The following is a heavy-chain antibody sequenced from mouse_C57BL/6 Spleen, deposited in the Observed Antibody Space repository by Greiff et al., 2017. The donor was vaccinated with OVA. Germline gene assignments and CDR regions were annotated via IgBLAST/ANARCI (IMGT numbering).Heavy chain of an antibody. CDR3: AKDHFVY. D-gene: IGHD1-3*01. J-gene: IGHJ2*01. CDR1: GFTFSDYG. CDR2: ISSGISII. Sequence: EVKLVESGGGLVKPGGSLKLSCAASGFTFSDYGMHWVRQAPEKGLEWVAYISSGISIIYYADTVKGRFTISRDNAKNTLFLQMTSLRSEDTALSYCAKDHFVYWGQGTTLTVSS. V-gene: IGHV5-17*01.